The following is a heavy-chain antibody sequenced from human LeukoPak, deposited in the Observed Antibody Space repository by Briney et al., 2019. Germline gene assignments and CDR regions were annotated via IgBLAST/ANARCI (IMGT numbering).Heavy chain of an antibody. V-gene: IGHV4-4*09. CDR1: GGSISSYY. Sequence: PSETLSLTCTVSGGSISSYYWSWIRQPPGKGLEWIGYIYSSGSTNYDPSLKSRVTISVDTSKNHFSLELSSVTAADTAVYYCARLGEVVSGSRRYYFDYWGQGTLVTVSS. CDR3: ARLGEVVSGSRRYYFDY. D-gene: IGHD1-26*01. CDR2: IYSSGST. J-gene: IGHJ4*02.